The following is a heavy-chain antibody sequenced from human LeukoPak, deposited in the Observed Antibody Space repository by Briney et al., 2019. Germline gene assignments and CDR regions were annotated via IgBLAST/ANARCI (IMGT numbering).Heavy chain of an antibody. Sequence: SETLSLTCAVYGGSFSGYYWSWIRQPPGKGLEWIGEINHSGSTNYSPSLKSRVTISVDTSKNQSSLKLSSVTAADTAVYYCARGPLTAYYFDYWGQGTLVTVSS. D-gene: IGHD6-25*01. CDR1: GGSFSGYY. J-gene: IGHJ4*02. CDR3: ARGPLTAYYFDY. CDR2: INHSGST. V-gene: IGHV4-34*01.